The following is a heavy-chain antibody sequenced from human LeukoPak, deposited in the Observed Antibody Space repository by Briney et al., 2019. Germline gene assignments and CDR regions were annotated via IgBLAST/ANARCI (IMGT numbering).Heavy chain of an antibody. CDR2: IYPGDSDA. V-gene: IGHV5-51*01. J-gene: IGHJ4*02. CDR1: GYSFTSYW. Sequence: GESLKISCKGSGYSFTSYWIGWVRQMPGKGLECMVIIYPGDSDARYSPSFQGQVTISADKSISTAYLQWSSLKASDTAMYYCARRRDLYSGSYYPFDYWGQGTLVTVSS. CDR3: ARRRDLYSGSYYPFDY. D-gene: IGHD1-26*01.